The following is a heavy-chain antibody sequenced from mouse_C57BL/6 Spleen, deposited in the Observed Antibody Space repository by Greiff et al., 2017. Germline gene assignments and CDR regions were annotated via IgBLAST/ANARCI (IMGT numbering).Heavy chain of an antibody. Sequence: EVQLQQSGGGLVKPGGSLKLSCAASGFTFSSYAMSWVRQTPEKRLEWVATISDGGSYTYYPDNVKGRFTISRDHAKNNLYLQMSHLKSEDTAMYYCARDYGYDVDYYAMDYWGQGTSVTVSS. CDR2: ISDGGSYT. D-gene: IGHD2-2*01. J-gene: IGHJ4*01. V-gene: IGHV5-4*01. CDR3: ARDYGYDVDYYAMDY. CDR1: GFTFSSYA.